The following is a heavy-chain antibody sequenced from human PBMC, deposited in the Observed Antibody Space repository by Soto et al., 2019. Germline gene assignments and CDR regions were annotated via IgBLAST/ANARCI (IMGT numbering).Heavy chain of an antibody. CDR2: ISGSGGST. CDR1: GFTFSSYA. D-gene: IGHD2-8*02. Sequence: GESLKISCAASGFTFSSYAMSWVRQAPGKGLEWVSAISGSGGSTYYADSVKGRFTISRDNSKNTLYLQMNSLRAEDTAVYYCAKGGTPRSSGYYYYYMDVWGKGTTVTVSS. J-gene: IGHJ6*03. V-gene: IGHV3-23*01. CDR3: AKGGTPRSSGYYYYYMDV.